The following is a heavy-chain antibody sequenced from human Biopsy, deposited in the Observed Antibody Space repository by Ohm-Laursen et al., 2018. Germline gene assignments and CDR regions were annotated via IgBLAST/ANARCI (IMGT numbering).Heavy chain of an antibody. Sequence: GSLRLSCAASGFTLSGYSMNWVRQAPGKGLEWVSRFNSDGTGTTYADSVKGRFTISRDNAKNTLYLQMNSLRVEDTAVYYCAKAGRGYIDYWGQGTLVIVSS. CDR2: FNSDGTGT. D-gene: IGHD5-18*01. V-gene: IGHV3-74*01. CDR3: AKAGRGYIDY. CDR1: GFTLSGYS. J-gene: IGHJ4*02.